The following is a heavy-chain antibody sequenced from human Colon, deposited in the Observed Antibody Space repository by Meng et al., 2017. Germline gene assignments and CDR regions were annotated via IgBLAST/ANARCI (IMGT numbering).Heavy chain of an antibody. J-gene: IGHJ5*02. Sequence: QVPRQESGPGLVGASVTLSLTCTVSGGSVSSDSHYWSWIRQSPGKGLEWIGYIYYTGNTNYNPSLASRVSMSLDTSKNHFSLHLTSVTAADTAIYYCARVNGDFDEAWFDPWGQGTLVTVSS. V-gene: IGHV4-61*03. CDR3: ARVNGDFDEAWFDP. CDR2: IYYTGNT. D-gene: IGHD4-17*01. CDR1: GGSVSSDSHY.